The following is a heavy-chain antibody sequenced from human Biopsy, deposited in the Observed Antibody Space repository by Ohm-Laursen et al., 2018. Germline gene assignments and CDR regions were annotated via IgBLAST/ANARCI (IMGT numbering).Heavy chain of an antibody. D-gene: IGHD4-17*01. CDR3: ATLTEDYGASPDS. J-gene: IGHJ4*02. Sequence: SSVKVSCKASGGTFSDYGLSWVRQAPGRGLEWMGRIIPISNTASYAQNFQDRLTITADRSTNTAYMELNSLRSEDTAVYFCATLTEDYGASPDSWGQGTLVVVSS. CDR2: IIPISNTA. CDR1: GGTFSDYG. V-gene: IGHV1-69*06.